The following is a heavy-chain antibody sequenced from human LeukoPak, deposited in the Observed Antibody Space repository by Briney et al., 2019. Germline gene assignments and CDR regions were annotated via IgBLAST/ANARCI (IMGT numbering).Heavy chain of an antibody. Sequence: GGSLRLSCAASGSTFDDYAMHWVRQAPGKGLEWVSGISWNSGSIGYADSVKGRFTISRDNSRNTLYLQMNSLRAEDTAVYYCARELNPNLRAFDIWGQGTMVTVSS. V-gene: IGHV3-9*01. CDR3: ARELNPNLRAFDI. J-gene: IGHJ3*02. CDR1: GSTFDDYA. CDR2: ISWNSGSI.